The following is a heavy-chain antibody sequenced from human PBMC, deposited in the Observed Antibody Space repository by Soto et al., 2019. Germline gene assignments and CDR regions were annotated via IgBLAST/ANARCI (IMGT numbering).Heavy chain of an antibody. D-gene: IGHD2-21*02. CDR2: INPSGGST. CDR1: GYTFTSYY. V-gene: IGHV1-46*01. CDR3: ARDGVGYGGNSAYYYYYYGMDV. Sequence: GASVKVSCKASGYTFTSYYMHWVRQAPGQGLEWMGIINPSGGSTSYAQKFQGRVTMTRDTSTSTVYMELSSLRSEDTAVYYCARDGVGYGGNSAYYYYYYGMDVWGQGTTVTVSS. J-gene: IGHJ6*02.